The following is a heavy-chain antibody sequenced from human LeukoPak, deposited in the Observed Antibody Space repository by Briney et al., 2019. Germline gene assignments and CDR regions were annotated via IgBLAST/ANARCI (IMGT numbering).Heavy chain of an antibody. D-gene: IGHD6-25*01. Sequence: SETLSLTCAVYGGSFSGYYWSWIRQPPGKGLEWIGEINHSGSTNYNPSLKSRVTISVDTSKNQFSLKLSSVTAADTAVYYCARDHPATFRGFDPWGQGTLVTVSS. CDR2: INHSGST. V-gene: IGHV4-34*01. CDR1: GGSFSGYY. CDR3: ARDHPATFRGFDP. J-gene: IGHJ5*02.